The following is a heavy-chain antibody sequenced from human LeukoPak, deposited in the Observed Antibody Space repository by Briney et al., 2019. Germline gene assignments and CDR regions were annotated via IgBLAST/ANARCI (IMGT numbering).Heavy chain of an antibody. CDR3: ARNYYDSSGYYLRVNRFDY. CDR1: GFTFSSYS. D-gene: IGHD3-22*01. V-gene: IGHV3-48*04. J-gene: IGHJ4*02. Sequence: GGSLRLSCAASGFTFSSYSMNWVRQAPGKGLEWVSYISSSSSTIYYADSVKGRFTISRDNAKNSLYLQMNSLRAEDTAVYYCARNYYDSSGYYLRVNRFDYWGQGTLVTVSS. CDR2: ISSSSSTI.